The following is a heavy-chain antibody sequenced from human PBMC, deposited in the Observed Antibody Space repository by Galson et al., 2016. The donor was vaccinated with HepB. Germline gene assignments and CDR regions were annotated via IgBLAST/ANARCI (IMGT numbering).Heavy chain of an antibody. V-gene: IGHV3-23*01. CDR2: ISGSGGET. Sequence: SLRLSCAASGFTFSSYAMTWVRQAPGKGLDWVSTISGSGGETHYADSVKGRFTFSRDNSKNTMYVQMTSLRAEDTALYYCTNYCGASSCYSGHVYWGQGTLVTVSS. D-gene: IGHD2-15*01. CDR3: TNYCGASSCYSGHVY. J-gene: IGHJ4*02. CDR1: GFTFSSYA.